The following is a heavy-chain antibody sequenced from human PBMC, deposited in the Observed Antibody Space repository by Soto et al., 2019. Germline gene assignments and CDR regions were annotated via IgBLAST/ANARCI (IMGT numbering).Heavy chain of an antibody. J-gene: IGHJ6*02. CDR1: GFTFSSYS. D-gene: IGHD1-1*01. V-gene: IGHV3-48*02. Sequence: GGSLRLSCAASGFTFSSYSMNWVRQAPGKGLEWVSYISSSSSTIYYADSVKGRFTISRDNAKNSLYLQMNSLRDEDTAVYYCAREGWKHHYYYGMDVWGQGTTVTVSS. CDR3: AREGWKHHYYYGMDV. CDR2: ISSSSSTI.